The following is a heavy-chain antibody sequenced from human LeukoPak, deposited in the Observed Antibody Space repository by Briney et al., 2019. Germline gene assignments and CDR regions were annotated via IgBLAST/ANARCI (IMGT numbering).Heavy chain of an antibody. D-gene: IGHD3-22*01. CDR3: ARATYYYDSSGYRAVYYFDY. J-gene: IGHJ4*02. V-gene: IGHV3-74*01. CDR1: GFTFSSYW. Sequence: GGSLRLSCAASGFTFSSYWMHWVRQAPGMGLVWVSRINSDGSITTYADSVKGRFTISRDNAKNTLYLQMNSLRAEDTAVYYCARATYYYDSSGYRAVYYFDYWGQGTLVTVSS. CDR2: INSDGSIT.